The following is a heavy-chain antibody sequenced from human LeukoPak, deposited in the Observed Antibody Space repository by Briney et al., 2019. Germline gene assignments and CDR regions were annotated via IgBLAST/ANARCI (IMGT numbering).Heavy chain of an antibody. CDR2: INHSGST. V-gene: IGHV4-34*01. CDR1: GGSFSGYY. J-gene: IGHJ4*02. Sequence: PSETLSLTCAVYGGSFSGYYWSWIRQPPGKGLEWIGEINHSGSTNYNPSLKSRVTISVDTSKNQFSLKLSSVTAADTAVYYCAETRSGSYFEDWGQGTLVTVSS. CDR3: AETRSGSYFED. D-gene: IGHD1-26*01.